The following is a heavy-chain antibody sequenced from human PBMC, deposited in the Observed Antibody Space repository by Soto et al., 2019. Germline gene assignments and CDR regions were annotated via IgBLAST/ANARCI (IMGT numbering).Heavy chain of an antibody. V-gene: IGHV3-30*04. CDR1: GFTFSSYA. CDR2: ISYDGSNK. Sequence: GGSLRLSCAASGFTFSSYAMHWVRQAPGKGLEWVAVISYDGSNKYYADSVKGRFTISRDNSKNTLYLQMNSLRAEDTAVYYCASPALYYYDSSGYYPTGTDYFDYWGQGTLVTVSS. J-gene: IGHJ4*02. D-gene: IGHD3-22*01. CDR3: ASPALYYYDSSGYYPTGTDYFDY.